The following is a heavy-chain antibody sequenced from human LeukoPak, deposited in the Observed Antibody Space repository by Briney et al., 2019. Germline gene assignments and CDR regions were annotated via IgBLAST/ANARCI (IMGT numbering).Heavy chain of an antibody. CDR2: VSHEGSST. D-gene: IGHD6-19*01. Sequence: GGSLRLSCAASGYPFSGSDIHWVRQAPGKGLEWVAFVSHEGSSTFYAESVKGRFGISRDNSKSTTYLQMNSLRADDTAVYYCAKTTGGWPRFFDHWGQGTLVAVSS. V-gene: IGHV3-30*18. J-gene: IGHJ4*02. CDR1: GYPFSGSD. CDR3: AKTTGGWPRFFDH.